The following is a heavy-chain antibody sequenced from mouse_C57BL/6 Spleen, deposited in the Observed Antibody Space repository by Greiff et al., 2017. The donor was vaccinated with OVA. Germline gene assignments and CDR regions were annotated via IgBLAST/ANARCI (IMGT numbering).Heavy chain of an antibody. D-gene: IGHD4-1*01. CDR2: IYPRDGST. V-gene: IGHV1-85*01. CDR1: GYTFTSYD. Sequence: QVQLKESGPELVKPGASVKLSCKASGYTFTSYDINWVKQRPGQGLEWIGWIYPRDGSTKYNEKFKGKATLTVDTSSSTAYMELHSLTSEDSAVYFCASNWDLYYFDYWGQGTTLTVSS. CDR3: ASNWDLYYFDY. J-gene: IGHJ2*01.